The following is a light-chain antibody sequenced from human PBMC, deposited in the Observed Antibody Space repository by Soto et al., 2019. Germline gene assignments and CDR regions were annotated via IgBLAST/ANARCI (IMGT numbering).Light chain of an antibody. CDR1: TSDVGRYNY. J-gene: IGLJ1*01. CDR2: DVS. Sequence: QSALTQPGSVSGSPGQTITISCTGTTSDVGRYNYVSWYQQHPGKAPKLIIYDVSNRPSGVSNRFSGSKSGNTASLTISGLQAEYEADYYCNSYTSSSTYVFGTGTKLTVL. CDR3: NSYTSSSTYV. V-gene: IGLV2-14*01.